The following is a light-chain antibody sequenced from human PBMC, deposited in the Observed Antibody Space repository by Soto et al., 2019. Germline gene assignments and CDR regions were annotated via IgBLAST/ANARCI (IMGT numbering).Light chain of an antibody. CDR1: QSVLYSSNNKNY. CDR3: QQYYSTPWT. V-gene: IGKV4-1*01. J-gene: IGKJ1*01. CDR2: SAS. Sequence: DIVMTQSPDSLAVSLGERATINCRSSQSVLYSSNNKNYLAWYQQKPGQPPKLLIYSASTRESGVPDRFSGSGSGTDFTLTISSLQADDVAVYYCQQYYSTPWTFGQGTKVEIK.